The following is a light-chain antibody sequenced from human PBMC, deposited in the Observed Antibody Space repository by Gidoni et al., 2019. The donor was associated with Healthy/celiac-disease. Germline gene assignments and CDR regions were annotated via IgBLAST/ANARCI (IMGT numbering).Light chain of an antibody. CDR2: EVS. V-gene: IGLV2-14*01. J-gene: IGLJ3*02. CDR3: SSYTFSSRV. Sequence: QSALTQPASVSGSPGQSITISCTGTSSDVGGYNYVSWYQQHPGKAPKLMIYEVSNRPSGVSNRFSGSKSGNTASLTISGLQAEDEADYYCSSYTFSSRVFGGGTKLTVL. CDR1: SSDVGGYNY.